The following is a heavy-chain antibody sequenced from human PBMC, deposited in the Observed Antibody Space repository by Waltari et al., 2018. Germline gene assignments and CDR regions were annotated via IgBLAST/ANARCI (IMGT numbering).Heavy chain of an antibody. CDR2: TYYRSKWYS. J-gene: IGHJ4*02. V-gene: IGHV6-1*01. Sequence: QVQLQQSGPGLVKPSQTLSLTCAISGDSVSSNSAIWNWIRQSPSRGLEWLGRTYYRSKWYSDSAVSVKSRITINPDTAKNQFSLQLNSVTPEDTAVYYCARGGFGFNAGRFDSWGRGTLVTVTS. CDR1: GDSVSSNSAI. D-gene: IGHD3-10*01. CDR3: ARGGFGFNAGRFDS.